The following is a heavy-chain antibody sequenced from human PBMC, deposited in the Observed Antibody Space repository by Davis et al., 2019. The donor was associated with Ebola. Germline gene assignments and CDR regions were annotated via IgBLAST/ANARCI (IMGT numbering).Heavy chain of an antibody. Sequence: GSLRLSCTVSGGSISSYYWSWIRQPPGKGLEWIGYIYYSGSTNYNPSLKSRVTISVDTSKNQFSLKLSSVTAADTAVYYCARAMSIAAPYNWFDPWGQRTLVTVSS. J-gene: IGHJ5*02. D-gene: IGHD6-6*01. CDR3: ARAMSIAAPYNWFDP. CDR1: GGSISSYY. V-gene: IGHV4-59*08. CDR2: IYYSGST.